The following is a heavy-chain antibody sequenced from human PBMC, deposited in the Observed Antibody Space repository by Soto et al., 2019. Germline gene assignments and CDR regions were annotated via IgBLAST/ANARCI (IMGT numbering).Heavy chain of an antibody. CDR3: ARDQATTGPHYYYYYGLDI. D-gene: IGHD1-1*01. J-gene: IGHJ6*02. CDR2: IYHSGST. V-gene: IGHV4-30-2*01. Sequence: PSETLSLTCAVFGGSISSGGYSRSWIRQPPGKGLEWIGYIYHSGSTYYNPSLKSRVTISVDRSKNQFSLKLSSVTAADTAVYYCARDQATTGPHYYYYYGLDIWGQGTTVTVSS. CDR1: GGSISSGGYS.